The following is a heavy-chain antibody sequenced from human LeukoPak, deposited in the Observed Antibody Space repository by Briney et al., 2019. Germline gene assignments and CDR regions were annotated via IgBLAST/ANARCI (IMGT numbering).Heavy chain of an antibody. V-gene: IGHV4-38-2*01. Sequence: SETLSLTCDVSGYSISSGYYWGWIRQPPRKGLEWIGSIYHSGSTYYNPSLKSRVTISVDTSKNQFSLKLSSVTAADTAVYYCARNGGSAFDIWGLGTMVAVSS. CDR1: GYSISSGYY. D-gene: IGHD3-16*01. CDR2: IYHSGST. J-gene: IGHJ3*02. CDR3: ARNGGSAFDI.